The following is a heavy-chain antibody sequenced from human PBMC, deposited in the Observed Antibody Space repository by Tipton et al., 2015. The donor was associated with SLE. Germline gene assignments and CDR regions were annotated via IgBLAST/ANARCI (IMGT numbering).Heavy chain of an antibody. CDR2: IYHSGST. J-gene: IGHJ4*02. V-gene: IGHV4-34*01. D-gene: IGHD4-11*01. CDR3: ARGRDYSFDY. CDR1: GGSFSGYS. Sequence: TLSLTCAVYGGSFSGYSWSWIRQPPGKGLEWIGYIYHSGSTYYNPSLKSRVTISVDTSKNQFSLKLSSVTAADTAVYYCARGRDYSFDYWGQGTLVTVSS.